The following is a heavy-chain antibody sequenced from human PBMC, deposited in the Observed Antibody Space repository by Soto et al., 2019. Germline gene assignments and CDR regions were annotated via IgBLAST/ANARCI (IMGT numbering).Heavy chain of an antibody. Sequence: QVQLVESGGGVVQPGRSLRLSCAASGFTFSIYAMHWVRQAPGKGLEGVAVISYDGARKAYTNSVEGRFTISRDTSNNTLYLQMNSLRVEDTAAYYCSRGDREDTAVVIGARPGEYGMDVWGQGTTVTVSS. J-gene: IGHJ6*02. V-gene: IGHV3-30-3*01. CDR2: ISYDGARK. CDR3: SRGDREDTAVVIGARPGEYGMDV. CDR1: GFTFSIYA. D-gene: IGHD2-15*01.